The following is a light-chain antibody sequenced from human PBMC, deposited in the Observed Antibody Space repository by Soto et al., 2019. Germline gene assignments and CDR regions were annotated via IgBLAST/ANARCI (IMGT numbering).Light chain of an antibody. J-gene: IGKJ1*01. CDR2: GAS. V-gene: IGKV3-20*01. Sequence: EIVLTQSPGTLSLSPGERATLSCRASQSVSSSYLAWYQQKPGQAPRLLIYGASSRATGIPDRFSGSGSGTDFTLTISRLEPXXXXVXXXXXXGSSPPTFGQGTKVEIK. CDR3: XXXGSSPPT. CDR1: QSVSSSY.